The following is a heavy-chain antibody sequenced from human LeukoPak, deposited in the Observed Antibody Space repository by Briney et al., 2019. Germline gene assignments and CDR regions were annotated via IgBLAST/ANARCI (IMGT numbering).Heavy chain of an antibody. CDR2: ISYDGSNK. Sequence: GGSLRLSCAASGFTFSSYAMHWVRQAPGKGLEWVAVISYDGSNKYYADSVKGRFTISRDNSKNTLYLQMNSLRAEDTAVYYCAREFSGSNYGFPFDYWGQGTLVTVSS. J-gene: IGHJ4*02. D-gene: IGHD1-26*01. CDR1: GFTFSSYA. V-gene: IGHV3-30*07. CDR3: AREFSGSNYGFPFDY.